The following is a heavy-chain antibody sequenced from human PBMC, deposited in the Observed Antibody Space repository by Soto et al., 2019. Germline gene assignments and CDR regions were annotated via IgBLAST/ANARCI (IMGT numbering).Heavy chain of an antibody. CDR1: GFTFSDFY. Sequence: QIQLVESGGGLVKPGGSLRLPCEVSGFTFSDFYMTWIRQAPGKGLEWLSYISPNSNYKQYAESVKGRHTISRDNAKNSLSLQMNSLRVDDTAVYYCVRGGGGGQFDSWGQGTLVTVSS. J-gene: IGHJ4*02. D-gene: IGHD2-21*01. V-gene: IGHV3-11*06. CDR2: ISPNSNYK. CDR3: VRGGGGGQFDS.